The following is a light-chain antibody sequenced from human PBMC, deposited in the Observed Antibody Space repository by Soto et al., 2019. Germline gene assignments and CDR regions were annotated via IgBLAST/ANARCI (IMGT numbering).Light chain of an antibody. Sequence: EIVLTQSPGTLSLSPGERATLSCRASQSVSSSYLALYQQKPGQAPQLLIYGASSRATGIPDRFSGSGTATDFSLTISRLESDDVAVHYGQQYGSSSVTCGQGTKVEIK. CDR2: GAS. V-gene: IGKV3-20*01. J-gene: IGKJ1*01. CDR1: QSVSSSY. CDR3: QQYGSSSVT.